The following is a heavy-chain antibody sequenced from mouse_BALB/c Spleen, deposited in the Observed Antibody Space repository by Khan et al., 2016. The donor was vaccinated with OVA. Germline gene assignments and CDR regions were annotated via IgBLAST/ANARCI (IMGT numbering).Heavy chain of an antibody. Sequence: QVQLQQSGAELMKPAASVKISCKVTGYTFSSYWIEWVKQRPGHGLEWIGEILPGSGRNNYNEKLKGKATFTADTSSNTAYMQLSNLTSDDSAVYYWARGNYYGSSSWFGYWGQGTLVTVSA. CDR1: GYTFSSYW. CDR2: ILPGSGRN. V-gene: IGHV1-9*01. D-gene: IGHD1-1*01. J-gene: IGHJ3*01. CDR3: ARGNYYGSSSWFGY.